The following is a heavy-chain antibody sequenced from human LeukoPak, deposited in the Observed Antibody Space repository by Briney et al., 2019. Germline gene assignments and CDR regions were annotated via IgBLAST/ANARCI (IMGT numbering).Heavy chain of an antibody. D-gene: IGHD6-19*01. Sequence: SGGSLRLSCADSGFTFSSYAMSWVRQAPGKGLEWVSAISGSGDSTYDVDSVKGRFTISRDNSKNTLYLQMNSLRAEDTAVYYCTQQWLVLGAFDIWGQGTMVTVSS. CDR3: TQQWLVLGAFDI. CDR2: ISGSGDST. J-gene: IGHJ3*02. CDR1: GFTFSSYA. V-gene: IGHV3-23*01.